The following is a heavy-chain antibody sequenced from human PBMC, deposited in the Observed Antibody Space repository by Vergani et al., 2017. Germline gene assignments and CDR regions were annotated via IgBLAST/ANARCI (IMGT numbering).Heavy chain of an antibody. D-gene: IGHD6-6*01. CDR3: ASSSMAPQAALDI. Sequence: QVQLVQSGAEVKKPGSSVKVSCKASGGTFSNFAINWVRQAPGQGLEWMGGIIPMFGTTNYAQKLQGRVTITADESTSTAYMELSSLRSEDTAVYYCASSSMAPQAALDIWGQGTKVTVSS. V-gene: IGHV1-69*01. CDR2: IIPMFGTT. J-gene: IGHJ3*02. CDR1: GGTFSNFA.